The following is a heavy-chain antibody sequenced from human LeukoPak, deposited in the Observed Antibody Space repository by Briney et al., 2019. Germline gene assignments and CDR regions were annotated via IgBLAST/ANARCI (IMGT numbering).Heavy chain of an antibody. J-gene: IGHJ4*02. CDR2: ISSDGSTK. CDR3: AKEYDSFDN. CDR1: GFIFSTYA. D-gene: IGHD3-3*01. Sequence: PGGSLRLSCAASGFIFSTYAMHWVRQAPGKGLEWVAFISSDGSTKFHAEFVKGRFTISRDNSENTLYLQMNSLRAEDTAVYYCAKEYDSFDNWGQGALVTVPS. V-gene: IGHV3-30*02.